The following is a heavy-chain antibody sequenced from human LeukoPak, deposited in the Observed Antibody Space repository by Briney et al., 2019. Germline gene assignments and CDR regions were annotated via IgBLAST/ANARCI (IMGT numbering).Heavy chain of an antibody. CDR2: IIPIFGTA. V-gene: IGHV1-69*05. Sequence: GASXKVSCKASGGTFISYAISWVRQAPGQGVEWMGRIIPIFGTANYAQKFQGRVTITTDESTSTAYMELSSLRSEDTAVYYCARDRYYYDSSGQEGDWFDPWGQGTLVTVS. J-gene: IGHJ5*02. D-gene: IGHD3-22*01. CDR3: ARDRYYYDSSGQEGDWFDP. CDR1: GGTFISYA.